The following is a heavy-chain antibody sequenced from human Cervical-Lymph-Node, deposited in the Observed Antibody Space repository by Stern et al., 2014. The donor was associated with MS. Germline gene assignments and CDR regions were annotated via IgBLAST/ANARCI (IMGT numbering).Heavy chain of an antibody. Sequence: VQLVESGGGVVQPGTSLRLSCEASGFTFSNYSIHWVRQAPGKGLEWVAVICYDGSQRYYADSVKGRFTISRDNSKHTMFLQTNSLRAEDTAVYYCVRDKGYFDSRGYTYSWFDPWGQGTQVTVSS. CDR2: ICYDGSQR. CDR3: VRDKGYFDSRGYTYSWFDP. V-gene: IGHV3-33*01. D-gene: IGHD3-22*01. CDR1: GFTFSNYS. J-gene: IGHJ5*02.